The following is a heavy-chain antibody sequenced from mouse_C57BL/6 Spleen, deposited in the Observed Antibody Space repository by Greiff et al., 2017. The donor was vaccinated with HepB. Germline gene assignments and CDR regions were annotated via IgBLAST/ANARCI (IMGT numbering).Heavy chain of an antibody. D-gene: IGHD2-2*01. CDR2: ISSGGSYT. CDR3: ARHDYAYAAY. Sequence: EVKVVESGGDLVKPGGSLKLSCAASGFTFSSYGMSWVRQTPDKRLEWVATISSGGSYTYYPDSVKGRFTISRDNAKNTLYLQMSSLKSEDTAMYYCARHDYAYAAYWGQGTLVTVSA. V-gene: IGHV5-6*01. CDR1: GFTFSSYG. J-gene: IGHJ3*01.